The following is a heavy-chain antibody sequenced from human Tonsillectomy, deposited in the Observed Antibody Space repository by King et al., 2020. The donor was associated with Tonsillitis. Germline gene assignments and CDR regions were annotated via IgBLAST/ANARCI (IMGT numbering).Heavy chain of an antibody. V-gene: IGHV4-31*03. CDR2: IHYSGRT. D-gene: IGHD4-17*01. J-gene: IGHJ4*02. CDR1: GGSISSGGYY. CDR3: ARDGHDYGDFSSPLRFDY. Sequence: VQLQESGPGLVKPSQTLSLTCTVSGGSISSGGYYWCWIRQHPGKGLGWIGYIHYSGRTYYNPSLKSRVTILEDTSKNQFSLKLSSVTAADTAVYYCARDGHDYGDFSSPLRFDYWGQGTLVTVSS.